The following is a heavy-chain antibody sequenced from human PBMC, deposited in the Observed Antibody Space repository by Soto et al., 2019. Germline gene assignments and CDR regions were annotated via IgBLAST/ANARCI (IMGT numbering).Heavy chain of an antibody. CDR2: ITSDGDST. D-gene: IGHD2-15*01. Sequence: GGSLRLSCSVSGFTFSKYAMHWVRQAPGKGLEYVSGITSDGDSTWHADSVKDRFTISRDNSKNTLFLQMSSLRVEDTAIYFCVKGNQLLRYYFEFWGPGTLVTVS. CDR1: GFTFSKYA. CDR3: VKGNQLLRYYFEF. J-gene: IGHJ4*01. V-gene: IGHV3-64D*06.